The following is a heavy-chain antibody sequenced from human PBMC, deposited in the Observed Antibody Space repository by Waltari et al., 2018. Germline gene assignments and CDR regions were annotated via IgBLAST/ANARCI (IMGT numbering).Heavy chain of an antibody. Sequence: EVQLVESGGGLVKPGGSLRLSCAASGFTFSRYSMNWVRPAPGKGLEWVSSISSSSSYIYYADSVKGRFTIARDNAKNSLYLQMNSLRAEDTAVYYWARAGFVVANYYYYGMDVWGQGTTVTVSS. CDR3: ARAGFVVANYYYYGMDV. D-gene: IGHD2-2*01. J-gene: IGHJ6*02. CDR1: GFTFSRYS. V-gene: IGHV3-21*01. CDR2: ISSSSSYI.